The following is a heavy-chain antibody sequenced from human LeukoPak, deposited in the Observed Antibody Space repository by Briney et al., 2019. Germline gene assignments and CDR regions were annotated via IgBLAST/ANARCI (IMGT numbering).Heavy chain of an antibody. D-gene: IGHD6-13*01. Sequence: GASVKVSCKASGYTFIGYYMHWVRQAPGQGLEWMGWINPSSGGTNYAQKFQGRVTMTRDTSISTAYMELSRLGSDDTAVYYCARDLAAAGVYYYGMDVWGQGTTVTVSS. CDR3: ARDLAAAGVYYYGMDV. V-gene: IGHV1-2*02. J-gene: IGHJ6*02. CDR1: GYTFIGYY. CDR2: INPSSGGT.